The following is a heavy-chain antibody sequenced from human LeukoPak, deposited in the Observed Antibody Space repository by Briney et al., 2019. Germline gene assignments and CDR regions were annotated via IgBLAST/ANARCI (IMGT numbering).Heavy chain of an antibody. CDR2: ISGSGDST. Sequence: GGSLRLSCAASGFTFSSYAMSWVRQAPGKGLEWVSAISGSGDSTYYADSVKGRFTISRDNSRNTLYLQMNSLRAEDTAVYYCAKDNYYGSSAVIDYWGQGTLVTVSS. CDR3: AKDNYYGSSAVIDY. D-gene: IGHD3-22*01. CDR1: GFTFSSYA. V-gene: IGHV3-23*01. J-gene: IGHJ4*02.